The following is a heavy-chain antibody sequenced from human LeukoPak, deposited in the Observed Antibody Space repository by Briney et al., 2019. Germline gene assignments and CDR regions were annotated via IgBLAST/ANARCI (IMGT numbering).Heavy chain of an antibody. CDR3: ARQFDSSGYYSFDY. J-gene: IGHJ4*02. D-gene: IGHD3-22*01. V-gene: IGHV4-39*01. CDR2: IFNSGST. CDR1: GGSISSSSYC. Sequence: SETLSLTCTVSGGSISSSSYCWGWIRQPPGKGLEWVGTIFNSGSTYSNPSLKSRLTISVDTSKNQFSLKLSSVTAADTAVYYCARQFDSSGYYSFDYWGQGTLVTVSS.